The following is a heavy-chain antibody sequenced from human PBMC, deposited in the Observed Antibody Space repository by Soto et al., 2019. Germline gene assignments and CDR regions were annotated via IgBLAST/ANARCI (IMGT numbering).Heavy chain of an antibody. J-gene: IGHJ4*02. Sequence: GGSLRLSCAASGFTFSSYAMSWVRQAPGKGLEWVSAISGSGGSTYYADSVKGRFTISRDNSKNTLYLQMNSLRAEDTAVYYCAKGIVATIRALQPFDYWGRGTLVTVSS. V-gene: IGHV3-23*01. D-gene: IGHD5-12*01. CDR3: AKGIVATIRALQPFDY. CDR1: GFTFSSYA. CDR2: ISGSGGST.